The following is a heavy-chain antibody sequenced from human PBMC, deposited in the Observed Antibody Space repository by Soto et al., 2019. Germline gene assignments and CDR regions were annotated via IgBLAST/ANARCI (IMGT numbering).Heavy chain of an antibody. CDR2: ISYDGSNK. V-gene: IGHV3-30*03. CDR3: ARYSGKYQGPIDY. Sequence: QVQLVGSGGGVVQPGRSLRLSCAASGFTFSHYGIPWVRQAPGKGVEWLAVISYDGSNKHYADSVKGRFTVSRDNSKNTLYLQMNSLRAEDTAVYFCARYSGKYQGPIDYWGQGTLVTVSS. CDR1: GFTFSHYG. D-gene: IGHD1-26*01. J-gene: IGHJ4*02.